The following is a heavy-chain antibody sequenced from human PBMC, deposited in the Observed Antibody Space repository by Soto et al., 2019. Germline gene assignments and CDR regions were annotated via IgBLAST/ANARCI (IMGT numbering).Heavy chain of an antibody. CDR3: ARHPSPSYYYDSSGNAFDI. CDR2: IDPSDSYT. D-gene: IGHD3-22*01. V-gene: IGHV5-10-1*01. J-gene: IGHJ3*02. CDR1: GYSFTSYW. Sequence: PGESLKISCKGSGYSFTSYWISWVRQMPVKGLEWMGRIDPSDSYTNYSPSFQGHVTISADKSISTAYLQWSSLKASDTAMYYCARHPSPSYYYDSSGNAFDIWGQGTMVTVSS.